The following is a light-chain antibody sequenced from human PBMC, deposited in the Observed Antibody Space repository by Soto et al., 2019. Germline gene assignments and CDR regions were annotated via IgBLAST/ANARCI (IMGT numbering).Light chain of an antibody. CDR3: QQYSSSPYN. V-gene: IGKV3-20*01. CDR1: QTIAGSF. Sequence: ENVLTQSPDTLSLSPGERATLSCRASQTIAGSFLAWYQQKPGQAPRLLIYGSSSRASGIPDRFSGSGSGTDFTLTIRRLEPEDLAIYYCQQYSSSPYNFGQGTKLEIK. CDR2: GSS. J-gene: IGKJ2*01.